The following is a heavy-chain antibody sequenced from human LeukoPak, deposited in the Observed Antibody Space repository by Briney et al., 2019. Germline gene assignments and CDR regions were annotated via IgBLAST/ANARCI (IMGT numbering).Heavy chain of an antibody. CDR3: ARGPSSGTYNSIDY. D-gene: IGHD3-10*01. CDR2: IYTSGSP. Sequence: SETLSLTCTVSGGSISSYYWSWIRQPAGKGLEWIGRIYTSGSPNYNPSLKSRVTMSGDTSKNQFSLKLSSVTAADTAVYYCARGPSSGTYNSIDYWGQGTLVTVSS. V-gene: IGHV4-4*07. J-gene: IGHJ4*02. CDR1: GGSISSYY.